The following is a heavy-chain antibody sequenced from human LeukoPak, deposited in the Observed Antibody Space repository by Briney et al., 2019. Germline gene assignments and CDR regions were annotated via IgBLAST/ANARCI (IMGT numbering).Heavy chain of an antibody. D-gene: IGHD3-16*01. J-gene: IGHJ4*02. CDR3: AGGVVEGYSGVFDY. CDR1: GFTFSSYS. V-gene: IGHV3-48*04. CDR2: ISSSGSTI. Sequence: GGSLRLSCAASGFTFSSYSMNWVRQAPGKGLEWVSYISSSGSTIYYADSVKGRFTISRDNAKNSLYLQMNGLRAEDTAVYYCAGGVVEGYSGVFDYWGQGTLVTVSS.